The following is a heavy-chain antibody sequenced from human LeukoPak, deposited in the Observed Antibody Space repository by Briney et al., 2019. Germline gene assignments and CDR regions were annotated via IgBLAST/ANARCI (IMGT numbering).Heavy chain of an antibody. D-gene: IGHD6-13*01. Sequence: SETLSLTCTVSGGSISSYYWSWIRQPPGKGLEWIGDIYYSGSTNYNPSLKSRVTISVDTSQNQFSLNLNSVTAADTAVYYCARHGGGGSSWYDYWGQGTLVTVSS. V-gene: IGHV4-59*08. CDR3: ARHGGGGSSWYDY. CDR1: GGSISSYY. CDR2: IYYSGST. J-gene: IGHJ4*02.